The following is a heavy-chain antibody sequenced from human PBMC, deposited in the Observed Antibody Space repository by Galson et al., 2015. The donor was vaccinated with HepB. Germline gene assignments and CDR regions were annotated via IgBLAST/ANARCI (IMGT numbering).Heavy chain of an antibody. V-gene: IGHV1-69*02. D-gene: IGHD4-23*01. CDR1: GGTFSSYT. J-gene: IGHJ3*02. CDR2: IIPILGIA. CDR3: ANYYGGNGGAFDI. Sequence: QSGAEVKKPGESLKISCKASGGTFSSYTISWVRQAPGQGLEWMGRIIPILGIANYAQKFQGRVTITADKSTSTAYMELSSLRSEDTAVYYCANYYGGNGGAFDIWGQGTMVTVSS.